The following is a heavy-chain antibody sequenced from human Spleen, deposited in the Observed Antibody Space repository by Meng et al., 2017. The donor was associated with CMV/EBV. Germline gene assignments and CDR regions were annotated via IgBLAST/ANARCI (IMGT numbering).Heavy chain of an antibody. CDR1: GYTFTSYY. CDR3: ARLRYYDFWSGYLGGDY. CDR2: INPNSGGT. D-gene: IGHD3-3*01. J-gene: IGHJ4*02. V-gene: IGHV1-2*02. Sequence: QGELAQSGAEVKKPGASVKVSCKASGYTFTSYYMHWVRQAPGQGLEWMGWINPNSGGTNYAQKFQGRVTMTRDTSISTAYMELSRLRSDDTAVYYCARLRYYDFWSGYLGGDYWGQGTLVTVSS.